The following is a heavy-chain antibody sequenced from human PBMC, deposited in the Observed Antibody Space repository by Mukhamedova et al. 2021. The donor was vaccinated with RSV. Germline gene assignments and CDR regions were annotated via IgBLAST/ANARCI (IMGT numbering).Heavy chain of an antibody. CDR2: LSGDGAVT. V-gene: IGHV3-23*01. D-gene: IGHD1-26*01. Sequence: GPWKGLEWVSVLSGDGAVTYYADSVKGRFTISRDNSKNTLYLQMNSLRVEDTALYYCARVSNPGGYTDYWGQGTLVTVSS. CDR3: ARVSNPGGYTDY. J-gene: IGHJ4*02.